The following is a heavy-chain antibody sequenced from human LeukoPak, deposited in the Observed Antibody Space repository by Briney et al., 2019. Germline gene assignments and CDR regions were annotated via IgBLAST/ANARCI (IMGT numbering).Heavy chain of an antibody. CDR2: IWYDGSHK. Sequence: GRSLRLSCAASGFTFSSYGMHWIRQAPGKGLEWVAVIWYDGSHKYYADSMKGRFTISRDNSKNMLYLQMNSLRVEDTAVYYCASAAGAFDMWGQGTLVTVSS. CDR1: GFTFSSYG. J-gene: IGHJ3*02. V-gene: IGHV3-33*01. CDR3: ASAAGAFDM. D-gene: IGHD6-13*01.